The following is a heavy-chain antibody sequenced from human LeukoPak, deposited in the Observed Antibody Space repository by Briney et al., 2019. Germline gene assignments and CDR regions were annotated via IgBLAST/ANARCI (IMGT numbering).Heavy chain of an antibody. D-gene: IGHD1-1*01. CDR3: AREATGTTVGCAFDI. J-gene: IGHJ3*02. CDR2: INPNSGGT. CDR1: GYTFTGYY. Sequence: ASVKVSCKASGYTFTGYYMHWVRQAPGQGLEWMGWINPNSGGTNYAQKFQGRVTMTRDTSISTAYMELSRLRSDGTAVYYCAREATGTTVGCAFDIWGQGTMVTVSS. V-gene: IGHV1-2*02.